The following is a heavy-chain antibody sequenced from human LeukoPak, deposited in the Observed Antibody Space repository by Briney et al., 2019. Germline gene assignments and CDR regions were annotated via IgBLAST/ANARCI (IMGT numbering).Heavy chain of an antibody. D-gene: IGHD3-9*01. CDR3: ATGILTGYYGY. V-gene: IGHV1-69*13. CDR1: GGTFSSYA. Sequence: GASVKVSCKASGGTFSSYAISWVRQAPGQGLEWMRGIIPIFGTANYAQKFQGRVTITADESTSTAYMELSSLRSEDTAVYYCATGILTGYYGYWGQGTLVTVSS. CDR2: IIPIFGTA. J-gene: IGHJ4*02.